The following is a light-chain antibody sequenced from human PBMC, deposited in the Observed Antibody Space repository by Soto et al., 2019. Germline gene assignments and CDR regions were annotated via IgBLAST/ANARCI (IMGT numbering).Light chain of an antibody. CDR2: GAS. Sequence: EIVMAQSPATLSVSPGEGTTLSCRASQSVSSNLAWYQQKPGQAPRLLIYGASTRATGIPARFSGSGSGTEFTLTISSLQSEDFAVYYCQHYNHWPPWTFGQGTKVEIK. V-gene: IGKV3-15*01. CDR1: QSVSSN. J-gene: IGKJ1*01. CDR3: QHYNHWPPWT.